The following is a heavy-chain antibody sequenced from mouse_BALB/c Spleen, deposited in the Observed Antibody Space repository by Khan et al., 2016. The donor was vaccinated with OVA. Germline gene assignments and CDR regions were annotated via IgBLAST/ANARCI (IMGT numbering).Heavy chain of an antibody. Sequence: VQLKQSGAELARPGASVKMSCKASGYTFTSYTIHWIKLRPGQGLEWIGYINPSNGYTNYNQKFRDKATLTADKSSTTAYMQLSSLTADDSSVYNCVRDGAYHRNDGCCAYWGQGTLVTVSA. CDR3: VRDGAYHRNDGCCAY. CDR2: INPSNGYT. J-gene: IGHJ3*01. V-gene: IGHV1-4*01. D-gene: IGHD2-14*01. CDR1: GYTFTSYT.